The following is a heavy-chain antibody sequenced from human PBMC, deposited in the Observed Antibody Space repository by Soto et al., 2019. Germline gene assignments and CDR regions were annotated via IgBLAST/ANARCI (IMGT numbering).Heavy chain of an antibody. D-gene: IGHD2-15*01. Sequence: QLQLQESGPGLVKPSETPSLTCTVSGGSISSSSYYWGWIRQPPGKGLEWIGSIYYSGSTYYNPSLKSRVTISVDTSKNQFSLKLSSVTAADTAVYYCARRVVVAAYLDYWGQGTLVTVSS. CDR3: ARRVVVAAYLDY. J-gene: IGHJ4*02. CDR2: IYYSGST. V-gene: IGHV4-39*01. CDR1: GGSISSSSYY.